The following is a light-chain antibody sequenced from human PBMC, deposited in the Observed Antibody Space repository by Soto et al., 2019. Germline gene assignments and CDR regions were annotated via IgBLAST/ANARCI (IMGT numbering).Light chain of an antibody. V-gene: IGKV1-39*01. CDR2: AAS. CDR1: QSITNY. J-gene: IGKJ2*01. Sequence: DIQMTQSPSSLSVSVGDRVTITCRASQSITNYLNWYQQKPGKAPKLLVYAASSLQSGVPSRFSGNGSGTDFTLTISSLQPEDFATYYCQQSDSYSYTCGQGTKLEIK. CDR3: QQSDSYSYT.